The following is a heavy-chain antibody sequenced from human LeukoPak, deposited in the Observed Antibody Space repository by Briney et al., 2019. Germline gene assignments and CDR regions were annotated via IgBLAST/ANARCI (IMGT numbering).Heavy chain of an antibody. V-gene: IGHV3-48*01. CDR1: GFTFSSYS. D-gene: IGHD2/OR15-2a*01. Sequence: GGSLRLSCAASGFTFSSYSMNWVRQAPGKGLEWVSYISSSSSTIYYADSVKGRFTISRDNAKNSLYLQMNSLRAEDTAVYYCARVVIGVVLNYYYNYMDVWGKGTTVTVSS. J-gene: IGHJ6*03. CDR3: ARVVIGVVLNYYYNYMDV. CDR2: ISSSSSTI.